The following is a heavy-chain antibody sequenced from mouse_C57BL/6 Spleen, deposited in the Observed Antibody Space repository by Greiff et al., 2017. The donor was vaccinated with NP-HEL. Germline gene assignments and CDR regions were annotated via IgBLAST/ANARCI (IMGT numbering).Heavy chain of an antibody. D-gene: IGHD2-2*01. V-gene: IGHV1-81*01. J-gene: IGHJ4*01. CDR1: GYTFTSYG. CDR2: IYPRSGNT. Sequence: IQLQESGAELARPGASVKLSCKASGYTFTSYGISWVKQRTGQGLEWIGEIYPRSGNTYYNEKFKGKATLTADKSSSTAYMELRSLTSEDSAVYFCATLSTMVTTEAMDYWGQGTSVTVSS. CDR3: ATLSTMVTTEAMDY.